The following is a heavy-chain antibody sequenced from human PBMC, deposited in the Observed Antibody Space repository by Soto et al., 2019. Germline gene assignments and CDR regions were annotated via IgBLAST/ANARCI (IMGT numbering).Heavy chain of an antibody. J-gene: IGHJ4*02. CDR2: INHSGST. D-gene: IGHD3-10*01. V-gene: IGHV4-34*01. CDR1: GGSFSGYY. CDR3: AGGASGVWFGESLNFDY. Sequence: QVQLQQWGAGLLKPSETLSLTCAVYGGSFSGYYWSWIRQPPGKGLEWIGEINHSGSTSYNPSLKSRVTRSVDTSKNHFSLKLRSVTAADTAVYYCAGGASGVWFGESLNFDYWGQGTLVTVSS.